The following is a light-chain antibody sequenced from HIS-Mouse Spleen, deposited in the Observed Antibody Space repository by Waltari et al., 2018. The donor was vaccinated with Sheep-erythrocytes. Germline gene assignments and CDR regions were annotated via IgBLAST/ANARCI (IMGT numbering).Light chain of an antibody. J-gene: IGLJ1*01. Sequence: QSALTQPRSVSGSPGQSVTISCTGTSSDVGGYNYASWYQQHPGKAPKLMIYVVSKRPSGVPDRFSGSKSGNTASLTISGLQAEDEADYYCCSYAGSYNHVFATGTKVTVL. V-gene: IGLV2-11*01. CDR2: VVS. CDR1: SSDVGGYNY. CDR3: CSYAGSYNHV.